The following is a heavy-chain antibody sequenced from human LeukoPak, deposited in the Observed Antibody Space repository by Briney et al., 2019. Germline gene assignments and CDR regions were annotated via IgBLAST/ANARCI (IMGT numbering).Heavy chain of an antibody. CDR2: ISASGGST. J-gene: IGHJ4*02. CDR3: AKCFRTTVTTVDY. CDR1: GLTFSSYA. V-gene: IGHV3-23*01. D-gene: IGHD4-17*01. Sequence: GGSLRLSCAASGLTFSSYAMSWVRQAPGKGLEWVSAISASGGSTYYADSVKGRFTISRDNSKNTLFMQMNSLRAEDTAIYYCAKCFRTTVTTVDYWGQETLVTVSA.